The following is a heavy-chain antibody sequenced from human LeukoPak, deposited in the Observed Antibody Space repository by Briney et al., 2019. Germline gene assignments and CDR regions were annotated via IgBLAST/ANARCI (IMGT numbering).Heavy chain of an antibody. CDR3: AKDMWHSHYYDSSGYFD. V-gene: IGHV3-30*18. D-gene: IGHD3-22*01. Sequence: GGSLRLSCAASGFTFSSYGMHWVGQAPGKGLEWVAVISYDGSNKYYADSVKGRFTISRDNSKNTLYLQMNSLRAEDTAVYYCAKDMWHSHYYDSSGYFDWGEGTLVTVSS. CDR1: GFTFSSYG. J-gene: IGHJ4*02. CDR2: ISYDGSNK.